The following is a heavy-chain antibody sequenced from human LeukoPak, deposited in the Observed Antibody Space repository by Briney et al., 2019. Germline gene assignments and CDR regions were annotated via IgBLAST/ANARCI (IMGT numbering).Heavy chain of an antibody. CDR2: ISSSSSYI. D-gene: IGHD4-17*01. V-gene: IGHV3-21*01. Sequence: GGSLRLSCAASGYTFSSFSINWVRQAPGKGLEWVSSISSSSSYIYYADSVKGRFTISRDNAKNSLYLQMNSLRAEDTAVYYCARDSNTVGAFDIWGQGTMVTVSS. CDR1: GYTFSSFS. CDR3: ARDSNTVGAFDI. J-gene: IGHJ3*02.